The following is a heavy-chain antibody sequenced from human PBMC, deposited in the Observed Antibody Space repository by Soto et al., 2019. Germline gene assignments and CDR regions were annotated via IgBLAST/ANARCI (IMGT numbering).Heavy chain of an antibody. CDR3: AGLLRGYYAPFDY. CDR1: GGSISSSSYY. J-gene: IGHJ4*02. Sequence: KPSETLSLTCTVSGGSISSSSYYWGWIRQPPGKGLEWIGSIYYSGSTYYNPSLKSRVTISVDTSKNQFSLKLSSVTAADTAVYYCAGLLRGYYAPFDYWGQGTLVTVSS. V-gene: IGHV4-39*01. CDR2: IYYSGST. D-gene: IGHD3-22*01.